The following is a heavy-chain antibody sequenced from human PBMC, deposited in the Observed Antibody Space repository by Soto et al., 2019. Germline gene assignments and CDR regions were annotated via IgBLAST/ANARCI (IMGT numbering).Heavy chain of an antibody. CDR1: GGTFSSYA. V-gene: IGHV1-69*01. Sequence: QVQLVQSGAEVKKPGSSVKVSCKASGGTFSSYAISWVRQAPGQGLEWMGGFIHIFGTANYAQKFQGRVTITADESTSTADMELSSLRSEDTAVYYCSRSVSVQGAFDIWGQGTMVTVSS. J-gene: IGHJ3*02. CDR3: SRSVSVQGAFDI. CDR2: FIHIFGTA.